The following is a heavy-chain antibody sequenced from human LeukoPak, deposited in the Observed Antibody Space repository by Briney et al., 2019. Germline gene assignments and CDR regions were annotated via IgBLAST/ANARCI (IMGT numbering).Heavy chain of an antibody. CDR1: GGSVSTYY. D-gene: IGHD3-10*01. Sequence: SETLSLTCTVSGGSVSTYYWSWIRQPPGKGLEWIGCIYYSGSTNYNPSLKSRVTISVDTSKNQFSLKLSSVTAADTAVYYCAKGGRNWFDPWGQGTLVTVSS. J-gene: IGHJ5*02. CDR2: IYYSGST. V-gene: IGHV4-59*02. CDR3: AKGGRNWFDP.